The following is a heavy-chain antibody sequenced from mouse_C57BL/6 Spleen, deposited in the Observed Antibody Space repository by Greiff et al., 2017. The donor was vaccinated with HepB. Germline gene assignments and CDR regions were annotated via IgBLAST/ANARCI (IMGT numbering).Heavy chain of an antibody. CDR1: GYTFTSYW. Sequence: VQLQQPGAELVKPGASVKMSCKASGYTFTSYWITWVKQRPGQGLEWIGDIYPGSGSTNYNEKFKSKATLTVDTSSSTAYMQLSSLTSEDSAVYYCARGTVVANRAWFAYWGQGTLVTVSA. CDR3: ARGTVVANRAWFAY. V-gene: IGHV1-55*01. J-gene: IGHJ3*01. CDR2: IYPGSGST. D-gene: IGHD1-1*01.